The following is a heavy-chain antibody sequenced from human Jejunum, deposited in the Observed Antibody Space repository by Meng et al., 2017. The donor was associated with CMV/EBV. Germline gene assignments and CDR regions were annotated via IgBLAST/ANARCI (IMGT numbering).Heavy chain of an antibody. D-gene: IGHD3-3*01. V-gene: IGHV4-30-4*08. CDR1: GGSIGSGDYY. CDR3: ARGSIFVSFDS. J-gene: IGHJ4*02. CDR2: IHDTGST. Sequence: QVQLPGSGPGRVKPSQTLSLPCSVSGGSIGSGDYYWSWIRQPPGKGLEWIGYIHDTGSTYYNPSLKSRVAISLGTSRNHFSLTLSSVTAEDTAVYFCARGSIFVSFDSWGQGTLVTDSS.